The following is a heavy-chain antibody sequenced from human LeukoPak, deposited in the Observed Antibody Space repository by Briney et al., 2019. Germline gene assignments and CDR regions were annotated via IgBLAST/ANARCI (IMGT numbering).Heavy chain of an antibody. V-gene: IGHV7-4-1*02. CDR3: ARENSSSLDCGFDP. CDR2: INTNTGNP. D-gene: IGHD6-6*01. Sequence: ASVKVSCKASGYTFTSYAMNWVRQAPGQGLEWMGWINTNTGNPTYAQGFTGRFVFSLDTSVSTAYLQISSLKAEDTAVYYCARENSSSLDCGFDPWGQGTLVTGSS. CDR1: GYTFTSYA. J-gene: IGHJ5*02.